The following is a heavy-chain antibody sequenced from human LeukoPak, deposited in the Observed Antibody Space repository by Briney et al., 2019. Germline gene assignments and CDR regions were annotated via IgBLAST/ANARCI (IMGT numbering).Heavy chain of an antibody. CDR3: ATVPGIIIAGYFAS. V-gene: IGHV3-23*01. CDR1: GFTFTSSA. CDR2: VGSTGGTT. D-gene: IGHD3-10*02. J-gene: IGHJ4*02. Sequence: GGSLRLSCVASGFTFTSSAMTWVRQAPGKGLEWVSVVGSTGGTTYYADSVKGRFTISRDNAKNTMILQMNNLRVEDAAVYYCATVPGIIIAGYFASWGRGTLVAVSA.